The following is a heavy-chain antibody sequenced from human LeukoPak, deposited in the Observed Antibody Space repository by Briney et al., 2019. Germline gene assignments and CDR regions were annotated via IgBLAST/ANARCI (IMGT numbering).Heavy chain of an antibody. Sequence: GASVKVSCKASGGTFSSYAISWVRQAPGQGLEWMGGIIPIFGTANYAQKFQGRVTITTDESTSTAYMELSSLRSEDTAVYYRARGYYDSSGYRYFDYWGQGTLVTVSS. V-gene: IGHV1-69*05. CDR3: ARGYYDSSGYRYFDY. CDR1: GGTFSSYA. CDR2: IIPIFGTA. J-gene: IGHJ4*02. D-gene: IGHD3-22*01.